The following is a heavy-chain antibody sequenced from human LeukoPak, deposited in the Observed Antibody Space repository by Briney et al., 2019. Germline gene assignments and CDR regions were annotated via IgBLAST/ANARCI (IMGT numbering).Heavy chain of an antibody. CDR2: ISSSGSTI. D-gene: IGHD1-1*01. CDR3: ARVNWKYHYFDY. CDR1: GFTFSSYE. J-gene: IGHJ4*02. V-gene: IGHV3-48*03. Sequence: GRSLRLSCAASGFTFSSYEMNWVRQAPGKGLEWVSYISSSGSTIYYADSVKGRFTISRDNAKNSLYLQMNSLRAEDTAVYYCARVNWKYHYFDYWGQGTLVTVSS.